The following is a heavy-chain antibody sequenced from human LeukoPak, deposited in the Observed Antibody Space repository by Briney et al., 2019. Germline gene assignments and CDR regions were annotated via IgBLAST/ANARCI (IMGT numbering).Heavy chain of an antibody. CDR1: GYTFTSYY. J-gene: IGHJ6*02. D-gene: IGHD2-2*01. CDR2: INPSGGST. Sequence: GASVKVSCKASGYTFTSYYMHWVRQAPGQGLEWMGIINPSGGSTSYAQKFQGRVTMTRDTSTSTVYMELSSLRSDDTAMYYCARDGDKYCSSKSCYSGYYYYGMDAWGQGTTVTVSS. V-gene: IGHV1-46*01. CDR3: ARDGDKYCSSKSCYSGYYYYGMDA.